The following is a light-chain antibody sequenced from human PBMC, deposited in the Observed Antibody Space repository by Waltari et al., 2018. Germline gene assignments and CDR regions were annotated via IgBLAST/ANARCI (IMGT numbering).Light chain of an antibody. CDR2: KDS. V-gene: IGLV3-1*01. CDR3: QAWDSSTHVV. CDR1: KLGDKY. J-gene: IGLJ2*01. Sequence: SYELTQPPSVSVSPGQTASITCSGDKLGDKYASWYHQKPGQSPVLVIYKDSKRPSGNPERFSGSNSGNTATLTISGTQAMDEADYYCQAWDSSTHVVFGGGTKLTVL.